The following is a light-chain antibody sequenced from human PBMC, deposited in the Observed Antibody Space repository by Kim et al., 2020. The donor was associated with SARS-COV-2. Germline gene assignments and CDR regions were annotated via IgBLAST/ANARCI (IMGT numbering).Light chain of an antibody. CDR3: HQYDTSPRT. CDR1: QSVTSNY. V-gene: IGKV3-20*01. Sequence: ETVLTQSPGTLSLSPGERATLPCRASQSVTSNYLAWYQQKVGQAPRLLIYAASSRATGIPDRFSGSGSGTDFTLTISRLEPEDFAVYSCHQYDTSPRTFGQGTKVDIK. J-gene: IGKJ1*01. CDR2: AAS.